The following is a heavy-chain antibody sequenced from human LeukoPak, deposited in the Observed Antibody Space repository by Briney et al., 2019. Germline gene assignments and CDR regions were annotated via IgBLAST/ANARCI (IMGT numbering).Heavy chain of an antibody. J-gene: IGHJ4*02. Sequence: PGGSLRLSCAASGFTFSSYSMNWVRQAPGKGLEWVSSIGGSGSSIYYADSLKGRFTISRDNAKNSVYLQMNRLRAEDTAVYYCAREELEYFDYWGQGTLVTVSS. V-gene: IGHV3-21*01. CDR1: GFTFSSYS. CDR2: IGGSGSSI. D-gene: IGHD1-1*01. CDR3: AREELEYFDY.